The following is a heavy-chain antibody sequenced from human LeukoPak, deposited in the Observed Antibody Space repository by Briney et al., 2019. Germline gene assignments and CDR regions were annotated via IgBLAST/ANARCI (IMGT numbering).Heavy chain of an antibody. CDR1: GGSISSGGYS. V-gene: IGHV4-30-2*01. CDR3: ARVGTTVTTKAMYDWFDP. J-gene: IGHJ5*02. D-gene: IGHD4-4*01. Sequence: PSETLSLTCAVSGGSISSGGYSWSWIRQPPGKGLEWIGYIYHSGSTYYNPSLKSRVTISVDRSKNQFSLKLSSVTAADMAVYYCARVGTTVTTKAMYDWFDPWGQGTLVTVSS. CDR2: IYHSGST.